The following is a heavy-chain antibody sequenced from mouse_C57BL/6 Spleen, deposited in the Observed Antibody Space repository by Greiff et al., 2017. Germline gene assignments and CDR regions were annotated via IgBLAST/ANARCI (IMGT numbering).Heavy chain of an antibody. J-gene: IGHJ4*01. D-gene: IGHD2-4*01. CDR3: TRDYYDYDNAMDY. CDR2: IYPGNSDP. Sequence: EVQLQQSGTVLARPGASVKMSCKTSGYTFTSYWMHWVKQRSGPGLEWIGAIYPGNSDPSYNQKFKGKAKLTAVTSASTADMELSSLTDEDSAVYDCTRDYYDYDNAMDYWGQGTSGTVSS. V-gene: IGHV1-5*01. CDR1: GYTFTSYW.